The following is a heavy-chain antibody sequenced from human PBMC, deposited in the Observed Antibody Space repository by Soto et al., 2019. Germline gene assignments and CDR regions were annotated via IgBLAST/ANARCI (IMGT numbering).Heavy chain of an antibody. CDR3: ARGGIAAPPGGVNWFDP. V-gene: IGHV4-34*01. J-gene: IGHJ5*02. Sequence: SETLSLTCAVYGGSSSGYYWSWIRQPPGKGLEWIGEINHSGSTNYNPSLKSRVTISVDTSKNQFSLKLSSVTAADTAVYYCARGGIAAPPGGVNWFDPWGQGTLVTSPQ. CDR1: GGSSSGYY. D-gene: IGHD6-6*01. CDR2: INHSGST.